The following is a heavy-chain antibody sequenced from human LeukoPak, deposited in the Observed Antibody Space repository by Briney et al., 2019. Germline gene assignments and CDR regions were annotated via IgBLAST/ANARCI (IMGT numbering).Heavy chain of an antibody. CDR3: ASWPGGWYGEDS. CDR2: ISHDETHK. V-gene: IGHV3-30*14. Sequence: GGSLRLSCAASGFTFRTYTMHWVRQAPGKGLEWVAVISHDETHKYYSDSVKGRFTISRDTSKNTLYLQMNSLRAEDTAVYYCASWPGGWYGEDSWGQGTLVTVSS. CDR1: GFTFRTYT. J-gene: IGHJ4*02. D-gene: IGHD6-19*01.